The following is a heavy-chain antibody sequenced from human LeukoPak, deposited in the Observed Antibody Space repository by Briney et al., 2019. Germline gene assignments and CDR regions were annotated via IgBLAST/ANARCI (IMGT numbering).Heavy chain of an antibody. CDR1: GYTFIGYY. CDR3: ARDSGLGYRGYDLAW. J-gene: IGHJ4*02. V-gene: IGHV1-2*02. CDR2: INPNSGGT. Sequence: EASVEVSCKASGYTFIGYYMHWVRQAPGQGLEWMGWINPNSGGTNYAQKFQGRVTMTRDTSISTAYMELSRLRSDDTAVYYCARDSGLGYRGYDLAWWGQGTLVTVSS. D-gene: IGHD5-12*01.